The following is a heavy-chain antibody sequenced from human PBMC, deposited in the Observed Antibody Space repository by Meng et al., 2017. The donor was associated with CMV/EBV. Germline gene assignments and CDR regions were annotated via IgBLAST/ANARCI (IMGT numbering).Heavy chain of an antibody. V-gene: IGHV3-7*01. CDR1: GFTFSSYW. CDR3: ARDVVGAEAYFDY. CDR2: IKQDASEK. D-gene: IGHD1-26*01. Sequence: GESLKISCAASGFTFSSYWMSWGRQAPGKGLEWVANIKQDASEKYYVDSVKGRFTISRDNAKNSLYLQMNSLRAEDTAVYYCARDVVGAEAYFDYWGQGTLVTVSS. J-gene: IGHJ4*02.